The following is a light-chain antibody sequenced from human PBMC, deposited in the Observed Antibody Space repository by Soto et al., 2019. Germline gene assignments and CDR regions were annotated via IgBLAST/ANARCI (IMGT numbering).Light chain of an antibody. V-gene: IGKV1-5*01. CDR1: QSVSDW. Sequence: DIQMTQSPSTLSASVGDRVTITCRASQSVSDWLAWYQQKPGKAPKLLIYDASSLESAVPSRFSGSGSGTEFTLTIISLHPDDFGTDYFQQYNSYTWTFGQGTKVDIK. CDR2: DAS. J-gene: IGKJ1*01. CDR3: QQYNSYTWT.